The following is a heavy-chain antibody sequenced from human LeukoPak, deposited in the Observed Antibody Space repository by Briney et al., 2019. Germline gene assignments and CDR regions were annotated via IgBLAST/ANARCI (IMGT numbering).Heavy chain of an antibody. CDR3: ARNSRCRHPADYSDY. Sequence: SETLSLTCTVSGGSISGYYWSWIRQPAGKGLEWIGRIYTSGSTNYNPSLKSRVTMSVDTSKNQFSLKLSSVTAADTAVYYCARNSRCRHPADYSDYWGQGTLVTVSS. V-gene: IGHV4-4*07. J-gene: IGHJ4*02. CDR1: GGSISGYY. CDR2: IYTSGST.